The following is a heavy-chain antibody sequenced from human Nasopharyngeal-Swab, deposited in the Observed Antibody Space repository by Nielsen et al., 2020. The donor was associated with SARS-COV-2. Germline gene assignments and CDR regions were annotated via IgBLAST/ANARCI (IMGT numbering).Heavy chain of an antibody. CDR1: GFTFSSYG. J-gene: IGHJ4*02. D-gene: IGHD3-10*01. CDR2: IWYDGSNK. Sequence: GESLKISCAASGFTFSSYGMHWVRQAPGKGLEWVAVIWYDGSNKYYADSVKGRFTISRDNSKNTLYLEMNSLRPEDTAVYYCARDDGSLGDYWGQGTLVTVSS. V-gene: IGHV3-33*01. CDR3: ARDDGSLGDY.